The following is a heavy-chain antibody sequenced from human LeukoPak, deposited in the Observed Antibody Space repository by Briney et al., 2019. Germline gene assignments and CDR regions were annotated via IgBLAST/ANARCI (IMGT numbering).Heavy chain of an antibody. CDR1: GGSISSYY. J-gene: IGHJ5*02. Sequence: PSETLSLTCTVSGGSISSYYWSWIRQPPGKGLEWIGYIYYSGSTNYNPSLKSRVTISVDTSKNQFSLKLSSVTAADTAVYYCARASYSSSWFDPWGQGTLVTVSP. CDR3: ARASYSSSWFDP. V-gene: IGHV4-59*01. CDR2: IYYSGST. D-gene: IGHD6-13*01.